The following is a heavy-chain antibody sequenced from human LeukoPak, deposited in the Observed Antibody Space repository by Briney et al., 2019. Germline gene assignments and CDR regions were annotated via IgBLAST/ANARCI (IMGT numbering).Heavy chain of an antibody. Sequence: PGGSLRLSCAASGFTFDDYAMHWVRQAPGKGLEWVSGISWNSDNIDYADSVKGRFTISRDNARNSLYLQMNSLRAEDTALYYCAKDYYYDSSGYDYWGQGTLVTVSS. D-gene: IGHD3-22*01. CDR1: GFTFDDYA. CDR3: AKDYYYDSSGYDY. V-gene: IGHV3-9*01. CDR2: ISWNSDNI. J-gene: IGHJ4*02.